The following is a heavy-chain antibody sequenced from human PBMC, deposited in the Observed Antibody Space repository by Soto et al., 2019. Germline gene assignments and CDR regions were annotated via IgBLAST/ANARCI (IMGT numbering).Heavy chain of an antibody. CDR3: AADYNSYGSGGY. CDR1: GFTFTSSS. D-gene: IGHD5-18*01. V-gene: IGHV1-58*02. J-gene: IGHJ4*02. Sequence: SVKVSCKASGFTFTSSSIQWVRQAPGQGLEWIGRIILIIGNTNYAQKFQERVTITADMSTSTAYMELSSLRSEDTAVYYCAADYNSYGSGGYWGKGSLVPVS. CDR2: IILIIGNT.